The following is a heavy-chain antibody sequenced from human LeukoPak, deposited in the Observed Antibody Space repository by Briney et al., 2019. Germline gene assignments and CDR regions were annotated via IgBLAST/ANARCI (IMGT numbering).Heavy chain of an antibody. J-gene: IGHJ4*02. D-gene: IGHD3-22*01. Sequence: AGGSLRLSCAAPGFTFSNAWMSWVRQAPGKGLEWVGRIKSKTDGGTTDYAAPVKGRFTISRDDSKNTLYLQMNSLKTEDTAVYYCTATGIVSSGYSSFDYWGQGTLVTVSS. V-gene: IGHV3-15*01. CDR1: GFTFSNAW. CDR2: IKSKTDGGTT. CDR3: TATGIVSSGYSSFDY.